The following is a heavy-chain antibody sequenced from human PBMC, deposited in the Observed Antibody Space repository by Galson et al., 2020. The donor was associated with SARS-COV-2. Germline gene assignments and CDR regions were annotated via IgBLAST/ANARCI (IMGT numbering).Heavy chain of an antibody. CDR2: IDWDGDE. D-gene: IGHD2-15*01. V-gene: IGHV2-70*01. J-gene: IGHJ4*02. Sequence: SGPTMVKTTQTLTLTCAFSGFSLTTSGMCVSWIRQPPGKALEWLALIDWDGDEYYNTSLRTRLTISKDTSKSQVVLTMTNMDPVDTAMYFCARIRGGGRCSDRAFDYWGQGTLVTVSS. CDR1: GFSLTTSGMC. CDR3: ARIRGGGRCSDRAFDY.